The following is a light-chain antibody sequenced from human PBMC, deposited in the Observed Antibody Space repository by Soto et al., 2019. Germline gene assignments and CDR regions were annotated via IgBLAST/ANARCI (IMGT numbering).Light chain of an antibody. Sequence: EIGLTQSPGTLSLSPGDRATLSCRASESVGSTYVAWYQQKPGQAPRLLIYAASTRATGISDRFSGSGSGTDFTRVISRLDPDDFAVYYCQHNGRSFGQGTRLEIK. CDR2: AAS. J-gene: IGKJ5*01. CDR1: ESVGSTY. V-gene: IGKV3-20*01. CDR3: QHNGRS.